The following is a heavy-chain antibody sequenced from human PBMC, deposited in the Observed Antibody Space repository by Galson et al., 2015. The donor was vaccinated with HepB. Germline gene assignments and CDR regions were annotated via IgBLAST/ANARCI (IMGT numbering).Heavy chain of an antibody. V-gene: IGHV3-23*01. CDR2: ISGSGGST. D-gene: IGHD6-13*01. Sequence: SLRLSCAASGFTFSSYAMSWVRQAPGKGLEWVSAISGSGGSTYYADSVKGRFTISRDNSKNTLYLQMNSLRAEDTAVYYCAKVLRAAGYYFDYWGQGTLVTVSS. J-gene: IGHJ4*02. CDR3: AKVLRAAGYYFDY. CDR1: GFTFSSYA.